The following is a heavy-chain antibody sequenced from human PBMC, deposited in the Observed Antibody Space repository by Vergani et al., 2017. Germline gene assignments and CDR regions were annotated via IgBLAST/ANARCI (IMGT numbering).Heavy chain of an antibody. CDR1: GFTFSSYS. CDR3: ARDGYSSSWYLYYYYGMDV. J-gene: IGHJ6*02. CDR2: ISSSSSYI. Sequence: EVQLVESGGGLVKPGGSLRLSCAASGFTFSSYSMNWVRQAPGKGLEWVSSISSSSSYIYNADSVKGRFTISRDNAKNSLYLQMNSLRAEDTAVYYCARDGYSSSWYLYYYYGMDVWGQGTTVTVSS. D-gene: IGHD6-13*01. V-gene: IGHV3-21*01.